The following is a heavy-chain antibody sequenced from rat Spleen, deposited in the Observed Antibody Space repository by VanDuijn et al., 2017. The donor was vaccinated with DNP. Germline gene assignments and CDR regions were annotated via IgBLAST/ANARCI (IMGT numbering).Heavy chain of an antibody. D-gene: IGHD1-5*01. Sequence: EVQLEESGGGLVQPGRSLKLSCAASGFTFSNYGMHWIRQAPTKGLEWVACISPSGANTYYRDSVKGRFTISRDNAKSSLYLQMDSLRSEETATYYCARHGEVHLRYAMDAWGQGTSVTVSS. CDR3: ARHGEVHLRYAMDA. CDR2: ISPSGANT. CDR1: GFTFSNYG. V-gene: IGHV5-19*01. J-gene: IGHJ4*01.